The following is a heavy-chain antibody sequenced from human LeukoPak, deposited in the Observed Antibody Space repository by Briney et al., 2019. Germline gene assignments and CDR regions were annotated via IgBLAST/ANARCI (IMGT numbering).Heavy chain of an antibody. D-gene: IGHD4-17*01. Sequence: GESLKISCKGSGYSFTSYWIGWVRQMPGKGLEWMGIIYPGDSDTRYSPSFQGQVTISADKSISTAYLQWSSLKASDTAMYYCASGTMTTVTKYYFDYWGQGTLVTVPS. CDR3: ASGTMTTVTKYYFDY. CDR2: IYPGDSDT. V-gene: IGHV5-51*01. CDR1: GYSFTSYW. J-gene: IGHJ4*02.